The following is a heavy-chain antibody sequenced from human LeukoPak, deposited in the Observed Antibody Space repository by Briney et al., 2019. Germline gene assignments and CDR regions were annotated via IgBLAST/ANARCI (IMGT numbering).Heavy chain of an antibody. CDR1: GFSVSSNY. Sequence: GGSLRLSCAASGFSVSSNYMSWVRQAPGKVLEWVSVIYSGGSTYYADSVKGRFTISRDNSKNTLYLQMNSLRAEDTAVYYCASRNYYDSSGYYDAFDIWGQGTMVTVSS. J-gene: IGHJ3*02. CDR2: IYSGGST. V-gene: IGHV3-66*01. D-gene: IGHD3-22*01. CDR3: ASRNYYDSSGYYDAFDI.